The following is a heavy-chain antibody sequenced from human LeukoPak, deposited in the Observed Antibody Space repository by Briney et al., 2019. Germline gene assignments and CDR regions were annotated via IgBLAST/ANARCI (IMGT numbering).Heavy chain of an antibody. D-gene: IGHD1-26*01. CDR3: ARDGVGGFDY. CDR1: GFTVSSNY. V-gene: IGHV3-53*04. CDR2: IYGGGST. Sequence: PGGSLRLSCAASGFTVSSNYMSWVRQAPGKRLEWVSIIYGGGSTYYADSVMGRFTISRHNSKNTLYLQMNSLRPEDTAVYYCARDGVGGFDYWGQGTLVTVSS. J-gene: IGHJ4*02.